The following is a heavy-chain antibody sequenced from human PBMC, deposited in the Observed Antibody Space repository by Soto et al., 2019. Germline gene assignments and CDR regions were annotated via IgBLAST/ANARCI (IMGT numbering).Heavy chain of an antibody. CDR3: ARDGSGYSDAFDI. D-gene: IGHD3-22*01. J-gene: IGHJ3*02. V-gene: IGHV4-59*01. CDR1: GGSISSYY. Sequence: KPSESLSLTCTVSGGSISSYYWSWIRQPPGKGLEWIGYIYYSGSTNYNPSLKSRVTISVDTSKNQFSLKLSSVTAADTAVYYCARDGSGYSDAFDIWGQGTMVT. CDR2: IYYSGST.